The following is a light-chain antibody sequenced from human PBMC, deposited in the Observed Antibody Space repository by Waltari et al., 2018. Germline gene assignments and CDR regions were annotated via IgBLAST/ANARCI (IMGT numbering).Light chain of an antibody. CDR1: SLRYYY. Sequence: SSELTQDPAVSVPLGQTVRITCPGDSLRYYYANWYRQKPVQAPLLVMYGKNNRPSGIPDRFSGSYSGDTASLTITGAQAEDEADYYCNSRDSNGNPFVFGPATKVTVL. J-gene: IGLJ1*01. CDR2: GKN. V-gene: IGLV3-19*01. CDR3: NSRDSNGNPFV.